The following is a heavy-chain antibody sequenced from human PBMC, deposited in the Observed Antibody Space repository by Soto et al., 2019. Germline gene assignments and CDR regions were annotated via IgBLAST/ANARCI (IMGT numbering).Heavy chain of an antibody. D-gene: IGHD6-6*01. CDR3: ARGGSSSDNGMDV. Sequence: EVRLVESGGGLVQPGGSLRLSCAASGFSFSTYSMNWVRQAPGKGLEWVSYISSRSYTIYYVDSVKGRFTISRDNAKNSLYLQMNSLRDEDTAVYYCARGGSSSDNGMDVWGQGTTVTMSS. CDR1: GFSFSTYS. J-gene: IGHJ6*02. V-gene: IGHV3-48*02. CDR2: ISSRSYTI.